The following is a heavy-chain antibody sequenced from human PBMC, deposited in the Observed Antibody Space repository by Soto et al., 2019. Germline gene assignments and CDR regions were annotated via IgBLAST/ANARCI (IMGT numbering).Heavy chain of an antibody. CDR2: VSGGGIT. CDR3: VKGFWGDY. V-gene: IGHV3-23*01. CDR1: GCTFSSHD. Sequence: EVHLLESGGGLVQPGGSLRLSCSASGCTFSSHDMIWVRQDPGKGLEWVSGVSGGGITSYADSEKGRFTISRDKSRNTLYLQMNSLRVEDTAVYYCVKGFWGDYWGQGTLVTVSS. D-gene: IGHD3-16*01. J-gene: IGHJ4*02.